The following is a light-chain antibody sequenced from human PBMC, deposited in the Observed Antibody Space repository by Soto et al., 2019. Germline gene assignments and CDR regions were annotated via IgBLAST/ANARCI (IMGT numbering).Light chain of an antibody. V-gene: IGKV3-11*01. J-gene: IGKJ3*01. CDR1: QSVSRD. CDR3: QHRYN. CDR2: DAS. Sequence: DIVLTQSPATLSLSPGERATLSCRASQSVSRDFAWYQQKPGQAPRLLIYDASNRATGIPARFSGSGSGTDFTLTINSLQPEDFAVYYCQHRYNFGPGTKVDFK.